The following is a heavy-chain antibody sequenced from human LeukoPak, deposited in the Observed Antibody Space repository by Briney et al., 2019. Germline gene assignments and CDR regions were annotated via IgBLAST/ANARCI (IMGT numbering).Heavy chain of an antibody. V-gene: IGHV3-66*01. Sequence: GGSLRLSCAASGFTVSSNYMSWVRQAPGKGLEWVSVISSGGSTYYADSVKGRFTISRDNSKNSLYLQMNSLRAEDTAVYYCAGAPVDPYYFDYWGQGTLVTVPS. CDR3: AGAPVDPYYFDY. CDR1: GFTVSSNY. D-gene: IGHD4-23*01. CDR2: ISSGGST. J-gene: IGHJ4*02.